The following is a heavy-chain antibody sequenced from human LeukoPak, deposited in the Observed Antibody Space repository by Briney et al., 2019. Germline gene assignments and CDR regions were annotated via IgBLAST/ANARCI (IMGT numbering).Heavy chain of an antibody. CDR2: TYYRSKWYN. CDR3: ARRVADDYYYYYMDV. D-gene: IGHD2-15*01. V-gene: IGHV6-1*01. J-gene: IGHJ6*03. Sequence: SQTLSLTCAISGDSVSSNSSAWNWISQSPSRGLQWLVRTYYRSKWYNDYAVSVKSRITINPDTSKNQFSLQLNSVTPEDTAVYYCARRVADDYYYYYMDVWGKGTKVTISS. CDR1: GDSVSSNSSA.